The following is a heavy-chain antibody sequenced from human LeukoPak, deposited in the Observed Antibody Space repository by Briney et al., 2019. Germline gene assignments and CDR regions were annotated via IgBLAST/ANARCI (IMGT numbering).Heavy chain of an antibody. J-gene: IGHJ4*02. V-gene: IGHV5-51*01. Sequence: GESLKISCKGSGYSFSTYWIGWVRQMPGKGLEWMGIIYPGDSDTRYSPSFQGQVTISVDKSISTAYLQWSSLKASDTAMYYCARRVGGSSPRGYFDSWGQGTLVTVSS. CDR1: GYSFSTYW. CDR2: IYPGDSDT. D-gene: IGHD2-2*01. CDR3: ARRVGGSSPRGYFDS.